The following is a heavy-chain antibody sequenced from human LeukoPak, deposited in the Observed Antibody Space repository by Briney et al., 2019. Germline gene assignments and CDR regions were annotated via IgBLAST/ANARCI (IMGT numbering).Heavy chain of an antibody. CDR2: IIHSGST. V-gene: IGHV4-34*12. CDR1: GGSFSGYY. CDR3: ARGTKDFWSGYYTALNHYYYGMDV. D-gene: IGHD3-3*01. Sequence: SETLSLTCAVYGGSFSGYYWSWIRQPPGKGLEWIGEIIHSGSTNYNPSLKSRVTISVDTSKNQFSLKLSSVTAADTAVYYCARGTKDFWSGYYTALNHYYYGMDVWGQGTTVTVSS. J-gene: IGHJ6*02.